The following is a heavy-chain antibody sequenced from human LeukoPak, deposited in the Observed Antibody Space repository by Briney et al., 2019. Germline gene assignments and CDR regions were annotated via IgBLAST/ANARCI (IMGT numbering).Heavy chain of an antibody. CDR2: ISGSGGST. V-gene: IGHV3-23*01. D-gene: IGHD6-6*01. CDR1: GFTFSSYA. CDR3: AKDILEYSSLSDVFLDY. J-gene: IGHJ4*02. Sequence: PGGSLRLSCAASGFTFSSYAMSWVRQAPGKGLEWVSAISGSGGSTYYADSVKGRFTISRDNSKNTLYLQMNSLRAEDTAVYYCAKDILEYSSLSDVFLDYWGQGTLVTVSS.